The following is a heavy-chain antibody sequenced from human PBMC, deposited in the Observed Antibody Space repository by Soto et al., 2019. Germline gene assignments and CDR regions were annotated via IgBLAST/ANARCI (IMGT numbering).Heavy chain of an antibody. D-gene: IGHD3-10*01. CDR3: AKDPGFFRYYAAGSRLEY. CDR2: ISYDGSNK. Sequence: WWSLRLSCAASGFTFSSHGMHWVRQATGKGLEWVASISYDGSNKYYADSVKGRFTISRDHSKNTLYLQMSSLRAEDTAVYYYAKDPGFFRYYAAGSRLEYWGQGTQVTVTS. J-gene: IGHJ4*02. CDR1: GFTFSSHG. V-gene: IGHV3-30*18.